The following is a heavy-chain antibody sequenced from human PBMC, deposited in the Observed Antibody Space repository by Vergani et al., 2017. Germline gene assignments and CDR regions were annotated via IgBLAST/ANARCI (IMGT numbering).Heavy chain of an antibody. CDR3: AISPQEYSGSRAGYFDY. J-gene: IGHJ4*02. D-gene: IGHD1-26*01. CDR1: GFTFDDYT. Sequence: EVQLVESGGVVVQPGGSLRLSCAASGFTFDDYTMHWVRQAPGKGLEWVSLISWDGGSTYYADSAKVRFTISRDNSKNSLYLQMNSLRTEDTALYYCAISPQEYSGSRAGYFDYWGQGTLVTVSS. V-gene: IGHV3-43*01. CDR2: ISWDGGST.